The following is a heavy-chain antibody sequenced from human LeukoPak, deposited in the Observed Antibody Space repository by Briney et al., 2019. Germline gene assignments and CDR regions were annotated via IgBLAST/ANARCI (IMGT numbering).Heavy chain of an antibody. Sequence: GASVRVSCKVSGYTLSDLAMHWVRQAPGKGLEWMGGLDPEDGEAIYAQPLQGRVTMTEDTSSDTAYMVLSSLRSEDTAVYYYATRNFGDYGAFDIWGQGTMVTVSS. J-gene: IGHJ3*02. V-gene: IGHV1-24*01. CDR3: ATRNFGDYGAFDI. CDR2: LDPEDGEA. D-gene: IGHD4-17*01. CDR1: GYTLSDLA.